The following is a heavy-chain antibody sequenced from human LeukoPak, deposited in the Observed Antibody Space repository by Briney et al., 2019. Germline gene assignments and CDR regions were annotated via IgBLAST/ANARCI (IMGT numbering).Heavy chain of an antibody. V-gene: IGHV3-21*01. J-gene: IGHJ4*02. D-gene: IGHD2-2*01. CDR1: GFTFSSYS. CDR2: ISSSSSYI. CDR3: ARDGRRYCSSTSCYVVY. Sequence: GGSLRLSCAASGFTFSSYSMNWVRQAPGKGLEWVSSISSSSSYIYYADSVKGRFTISRDSAKNSLYLQMNSLRAEDTAVYYCARDGRRYCSSTSCYVVYWGQGTLVTVSS.